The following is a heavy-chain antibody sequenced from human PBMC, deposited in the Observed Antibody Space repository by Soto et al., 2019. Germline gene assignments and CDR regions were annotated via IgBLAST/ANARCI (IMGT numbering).Heavy chain of an antibody. CDR1: GYTFTSYA. CDR3: ARDSKLTYYYDSSGSWLFDY. J-gene: IGHJ4*02. Sequence: ASVKVSCKASGYTFTSYAMHWVRQAPGQRLEWMGWINAGNGNTKYSQKFQGRVTITRDTSASTAYMELSSLRSEDTAVYYCARDSKLTYYYDSSGSWLFDYWGQGTLVTVSS. D-gene: IGHD3-22*01. V-gene: IGHV1-3*01. CDR2: INAGNGNT.